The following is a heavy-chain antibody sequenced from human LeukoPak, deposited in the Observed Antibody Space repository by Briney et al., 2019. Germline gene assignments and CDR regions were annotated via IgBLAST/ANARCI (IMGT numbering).Heavy chain of an antibody. Sequence: GGSLRLSCAASGFTFNLYGTSWVRQAPGKGLEWVSVISAIGDIYYADSVKGRFTISRDNSKNTLYLQMNSLRAEDTAVYYCAKDTRYYYGSGSNVDYWGQGTLVTVSS. J-gene: IGHJ4*02. CDR1: GFTFNLYG. D-gene: IGHD3-10*01. CDR2: ISAIGDI. CDR3: AKDTRYYYGSGSNVDY. V-gene: IGHV3-23*01.